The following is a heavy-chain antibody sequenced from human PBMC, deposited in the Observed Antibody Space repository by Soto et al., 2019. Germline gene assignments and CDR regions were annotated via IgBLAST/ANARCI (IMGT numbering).Heavy chain of an antibody. J-gene: IGHJ4*02. Sequence: SETLSLTCAVYGVSFSGYYWSWIRQPPGKGLEWIGEINHSGSTNYNPSLKSRVTISVDTSKNQFSLKLSSVTAADTAVYYCARGPLYMVRGVIALYYFDYWGQGTLVTVSS. CDR1: GVSFSGYY. CDR3: ARGPLYMVRGVIALYYFDY. CDR2: INHSGST. D-gene: IGHD3-10*01. V-gene: IGHV4-34*01.